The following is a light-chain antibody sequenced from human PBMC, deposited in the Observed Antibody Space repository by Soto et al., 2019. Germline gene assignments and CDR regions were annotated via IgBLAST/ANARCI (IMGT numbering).Light chain of an antibody. Sequence: EIVLTQSPGTLSLSPGERATLSCRASQSVSSSYLAWYQQKAGQAPRLLIHGVSTRATGVPDRFSGSGSGTDFALTISRLEPEDFAVYYCQQYVTSPHIFGQGTKLEIK. CDR1: QSVSSSY. CDR2: GVS. J-gene: IGKJ2*01. V-gene: IGKV3-20*01. CDR3: QQYVTSPHI.